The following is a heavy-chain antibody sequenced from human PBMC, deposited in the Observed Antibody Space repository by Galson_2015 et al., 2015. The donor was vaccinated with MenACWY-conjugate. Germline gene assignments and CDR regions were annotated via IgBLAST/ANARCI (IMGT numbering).Heavy chain of an antibody. V-gene: IGHV1-3*01. CDR3: ARWTMTMVRGYYGMDV. CDR1: GYTFNNYA. Sequence: SVKVSCKASGYTFNNYAMHWVRQAPGQRLEWMGWINAGNGNTVYSQKFQGRATLTRDTSASADYMELSSLRSEDTALYYCARWTMTMVRGYYGMDVWGQGTTVTVSS. J-gene: IGHJ6*02. CDR2: INAGNGNT. D-gene: IGHD3-10*01.